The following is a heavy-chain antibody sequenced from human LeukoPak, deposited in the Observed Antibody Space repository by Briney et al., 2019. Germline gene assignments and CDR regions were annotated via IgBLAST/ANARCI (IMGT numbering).Heavy chain of an antibody. Sequence: ASVKLCFKASGYIFINYGISWVRQAPGQGLEWMGWISPYNGHTNYAPNLQDRLTMTTDTSTSTAYMELRSLRSDDTAVYYCAKTRDTVLNEYWGQGTLVTVSS. CDR1: GYIFINYG. CDR2: ISPYNGHT. V-gene: IGHV1-18*01. J-gene: IGHJ4*02. CDR3: AKTRDTVLNEY.